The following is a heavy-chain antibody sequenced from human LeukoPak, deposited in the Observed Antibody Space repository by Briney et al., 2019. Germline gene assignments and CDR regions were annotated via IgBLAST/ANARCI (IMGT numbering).Heavy chain of an antibody. Sequence: SETLSLTCTVSGGSVNGYYWNWIRQAPGKGLEWVGFIHYSGLTVYSPSLQSRVSMSVDTSRNQFSLDLSSVTAADTALYYCARDPPEDEWNSLDSWGQGILVTVSS. CDR2: IHYSGLT. CDR1: GGSVNGYY. CDR3: ARDPPEDEWNSLDS. J-gene: IGHJ4*02. D-gene: IGHD1-7*01. V-gene: IGHV4-59*02.